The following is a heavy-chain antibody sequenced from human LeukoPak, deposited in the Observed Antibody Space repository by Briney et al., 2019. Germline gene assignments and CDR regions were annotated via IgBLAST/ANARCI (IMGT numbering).Heavy chain of an antibody. V-gene: IGHV3-48*01. CDR2: ISSRSSTI. CDR3: ARDPVVPAAIYYYYYMDV. CDR1: GFTFSRYS. Sequence: GGSLRLSCAASGFTFSRYSMNWVRQAPGKGLEWVSYISSRSSTIYYADSVKGRLTISRDNAKNSLYLQMNSLRAEDTAVYYCARDPVVPAAIYYYYYMDVWGKGTTVTVSS. D-gene: IGHD2-2*02. J-gene: IGHJ6*03.